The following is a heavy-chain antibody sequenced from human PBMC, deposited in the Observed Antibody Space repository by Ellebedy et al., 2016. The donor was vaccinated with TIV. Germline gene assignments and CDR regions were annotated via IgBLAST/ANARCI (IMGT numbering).Heavy chain of an antibody. V-gene: IGHV3-74*01. Sequence: GESLKISCAASGFTFSSYWMHWVRQAPGKGLMWVSRINTDGSSTNYADSVKGRFTIYRDNAKNTLYLQMNSLRAEDTAVYYCIRDLAATALWGQGTLVTVSS. CDR1: GFTFSSYW. J-gene: IGHJ4*02. D-gene: IGHD6-13*01. CDR3: IRDLAATAL. CDR2: INTDGSST.